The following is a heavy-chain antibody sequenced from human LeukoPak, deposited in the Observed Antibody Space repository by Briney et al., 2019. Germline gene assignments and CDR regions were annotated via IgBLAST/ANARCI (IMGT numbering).Heavy chain of an antibody. CDR2: IYSGGTT. Sequence: GGSLRLSCAASGSTVSSNYMSWVRQAPGKGLEWVSVIYSGGTTYYADSVKGRFTISRGNSKNTLYLQMNSLRAEDTAVYYCARWGAAAGFDYWGQGTLVTVSS. D-gene: IGHD6-13*01. CDR3: ARWGAAAGFDY. J-gene: IGHJ4*02. V-gene: IGHV3-66*01. CDR1: GSTVSSNY.